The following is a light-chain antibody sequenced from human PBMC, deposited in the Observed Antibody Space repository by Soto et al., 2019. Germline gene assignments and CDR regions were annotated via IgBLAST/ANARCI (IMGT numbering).Light chain of an antibody. CDR3: QSYDSSTPVV. Sequence: NFMLTQPNSVSESPGKTVIISCTRSSGNIGSNYVQWYQQRPGSAPTTLIYEDDQRPSGVPDRFSGSIDRSSNSASLTISGLKTEDEADYYCQSYDSSTPVVFGGGTKLTVL. J-gene: IGLJ2*01. CDR1: SGNIGSNY. CDR2: EDD. V-gene: IGLV6-57*04.